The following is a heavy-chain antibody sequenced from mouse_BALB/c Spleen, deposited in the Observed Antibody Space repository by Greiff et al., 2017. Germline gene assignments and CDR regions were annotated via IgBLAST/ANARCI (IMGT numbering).Heavy chain of an antibody. CDR1: GFTFSSFG. Sequence: EVKLVESGGGLVQPGGSRKLSCAASGFTFSSFGMHWVRQAPEKGLEWVAYISSGSSTIYYADTVKGRFTISRDNPKNTLFLQMTSLRSEDTAMYYCARDYDGVDYWGQGTTLTVSS. D-gene: IGHD2-4*01. V-gene: IGHV5-17*02. J-gene: IGHJ2*01. CDR3: ARDYDGVDY. CDR2: ISSGSSTI.